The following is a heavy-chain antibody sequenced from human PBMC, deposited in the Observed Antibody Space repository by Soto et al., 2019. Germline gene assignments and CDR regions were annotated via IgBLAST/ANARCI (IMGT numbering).Heavy chain of an antibody. Sequence: QAQLMQSGAEVKKPGSSVKVSCKASGGTFSGYAISWVRQAPGQGLEWMGGIIPVLGITNYAQKFHGRITIDADESTGTAYMDLRSLRSEDTAVYYCARDPRSITGTTSSEDFQHWGPGTLVSVSS. CDR2: IIPVLGIT. CDR1: GGTFSGYA. D-gene: IGHD1-20*01. J-gene: IGHJ1*01. V-gene: IGHV1-69*01. CDR3: ARDPRSITGTTSSEDFQH.